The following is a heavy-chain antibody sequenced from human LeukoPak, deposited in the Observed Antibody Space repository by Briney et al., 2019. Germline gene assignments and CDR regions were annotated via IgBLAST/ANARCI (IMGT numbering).Heavy chain of an antibody. CDR2: INHSENT. V-gene: IGHV4-34*01. CDR1: GGSFSGYY. Sequence: SETLSLTCAVYGGSFSGYYWSWIRQPPGKGLEWIGEINHSENTDYNPSLKSRVTISVDTSKNQLSLKLSSVTAADTAVYYCARHLRWRTSFSPFDYWGQGTLVTVSS. CDR3: ARHLRWRTSFSPFDY. D-gene: IGHD3/OR15-3a*01. J-gene: IGHJ4*02.